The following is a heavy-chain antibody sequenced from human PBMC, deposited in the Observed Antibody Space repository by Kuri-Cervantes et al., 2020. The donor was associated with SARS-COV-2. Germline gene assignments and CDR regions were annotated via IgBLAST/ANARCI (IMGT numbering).Heavy chain of an antibody. CDR3: ARGSGSTFDAFDI. J-gene: IGHJ3*02. CDR2: IDWDDDR. V-gene: IGHV2-70*04. CDR1: GFSLSTSGMR. Sequence: SGPTLVKPPQTLTLTCTFSGFSLSTSGMRVSWIRQPPGKALEWLARIDWDDDRFYSTSLKTRLTISKDTSKNQVVLTMTNMDPVDTATYYCARGSGSTFDAFDIWGQGTMVTVSS. D-gene: IGHD3-3*01.